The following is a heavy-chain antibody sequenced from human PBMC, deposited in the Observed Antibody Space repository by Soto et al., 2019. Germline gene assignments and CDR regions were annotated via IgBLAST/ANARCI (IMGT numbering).Heavy chain of an antibody. V-gene: IGHV3-23*04. J-gene: IGHJ6*02. D-gene: IGHD6-13*01. CDR3: AKSQAGRRYSSSWYGPYYYYYYGMDV. CDR2: ISGSGGST. Sequence: VQLVESGGGVVQPGGSLRLSCAASGFTFSSYAMSWVRQAPGKGLEWVSAISGSGGSTYYADSVKGRFTISRDNSKNTLYLQMNSLRAEDTAVYYCAKSQAGRRYSSSWYGPYYYYYYGMDVWGQGTTVTVSS. CDR1: GFTFSSYA.